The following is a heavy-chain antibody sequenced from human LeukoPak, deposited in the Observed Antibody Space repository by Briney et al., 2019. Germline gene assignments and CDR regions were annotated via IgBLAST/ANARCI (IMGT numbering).Heavy chain of an antibody. Sequence: SETLSLTCTVSGGSISNSYWSWIRQSPAKGLEWIGYIYSTGSTNSNPSLTSRVTISIDTAKNQFSLNLSSVPAADTAVYYCARHGGHCTSTSCFEPWGQGTLVTVS. D-gene: IGHD2-2*01. CDR2: IYSTGST. CDR3: ARHGGHCTSTSCFEP. J-gene: IGHJ5*02. V-gene: IGHV4-59*08. CDR1: GGSISNSY.